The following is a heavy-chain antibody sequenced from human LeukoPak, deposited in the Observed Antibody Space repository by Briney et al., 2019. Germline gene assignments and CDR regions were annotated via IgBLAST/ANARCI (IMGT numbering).Heavy chain of an antibody. CDR1: GFTFNVYV. V-gene: IGHV3-30*04. D-gene: IGHD1-14*01. CDR3: AREKTMRTAGYNYYGMDV. CDR2: ISSDGNNK. J-gene: IGHJ6*02. Sequence: GGSLRLSCGASGFTFNVYVIHWVRQAPGKGLEWVALISSDGNNKYYADSVKGRFTISRDNSKNTLYLQMNSLRSEDTAVYYCAREKTMRTAGYNYYGMDVWGQGTTVTVSS.